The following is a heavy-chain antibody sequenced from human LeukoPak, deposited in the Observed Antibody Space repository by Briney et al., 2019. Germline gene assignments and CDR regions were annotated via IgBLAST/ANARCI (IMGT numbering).Heavy chain of an antibody. CDR2: IIPLFGTA. CDR1: GGTFSRYG. V-gene: IGHV1-69*05. J-gene: IGHJ4*02. Sequence: SVKVSCKASGGTFSRYGISWVRQAPGQGLEWLGGIIPLFGTANYAQKFQGRVTITTDESTSTAYMELNSLRSQDTALYYCATEGQTYYFDNWGQGALVTVSS. CDR3: ATEGQTYYFDN.